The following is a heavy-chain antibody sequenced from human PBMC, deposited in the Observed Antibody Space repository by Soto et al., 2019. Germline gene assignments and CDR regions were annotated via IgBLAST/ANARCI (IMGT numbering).Heavy chain of an antibody. D-gene: IGHD4-17*01. V-gene: IGHV3-23*01. CDR1: GFTFSNYV. J-gene: IGHJ4*02. CDR2: ISGGGGST. CDR3: AKGQKYGGNTLFDY. Sequence: EVQLLESGGGLVQPGGSLRLSCAASGFTFSNYVMSWVRQAPGKGLEWVSGISGGGGSTHYADSVKGRFTISRDNSKNSLYVQMNSLRAEDTAVYYCAKGQKYGGNTLFDYWGQGTLVTVSS.